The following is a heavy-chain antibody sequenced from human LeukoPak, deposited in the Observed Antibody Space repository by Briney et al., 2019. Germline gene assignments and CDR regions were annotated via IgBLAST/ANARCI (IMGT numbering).Heavy chain of an antibody. CDR2: FDSEYHER. CDR1: VYTRTELS. CDR3: ATGTPYYYDSSGKEGYYYYCMDV. V-gene: IGHV1-24*01. J-gene: IGHJ6*02. D-gene: IGHD3-22*01. Sequence: ASVTVSLKVSVYTRTELSMHWVRQPPGKGLEWMGGFDSEYHERINAHKFQGRVTMTRDTPTDTAYMELSSMRSEDTAVYYCATGTPYYYDSSGKEGYYYYCMDVWGQGTTVTVS.